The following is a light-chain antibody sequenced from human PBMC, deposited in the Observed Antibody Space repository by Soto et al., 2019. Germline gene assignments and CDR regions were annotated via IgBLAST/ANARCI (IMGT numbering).Light chain of an antibody. V-gene: IGKV1-9*01. CDR2: AAY. J-gene: IGKJ2*01. CDR1: QGISSY. CDR3: QQLNSYPRMYT. Sequence: DIQLTQSPSFLSASVGDRVTITCRASQGISSYLAWYQQKPGKAPKLLIYAAYTLQSGVPSRFSGSGSGTELTLAISSLQPEDFATYYCQQLNSYPRMYTFGQGTKLEIK.